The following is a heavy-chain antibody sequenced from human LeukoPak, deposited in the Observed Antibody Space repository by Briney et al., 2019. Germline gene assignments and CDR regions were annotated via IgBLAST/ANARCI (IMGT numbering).Heavy chain of an antibody. V-gene: IGHV1-2*02. CDR2: VNPSSGDT. CDR1: GYTFTDYY. D-gene: IGHD6-6*01. J-gene: IGHJ4*02. Sequence: VASVKVSCKASGYTFTDYYIHWVRQPPGQGLDWMGWVNPSSGDTDYAQKFQVSVTVTRDTSIRTAYMELTSLKSDDTAVYYCARGGIAARPFDYWGQGTLVTVSS. CDR3: ARGGIAARPFDY.